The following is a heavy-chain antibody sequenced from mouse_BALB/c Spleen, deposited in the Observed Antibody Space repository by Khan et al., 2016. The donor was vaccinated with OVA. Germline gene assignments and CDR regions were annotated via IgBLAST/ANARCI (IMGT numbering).Heavy chain of an antibody. CDR1: GYSLTRYG. D-gene: IGHD1-3*01. J-gene: IGHJ2*01. CDR3: ARLEDI. Sequence: QVQLKESGPGLVAPSQSLSITCTVYGYSLTRYGVHWVHQPPGKGLEWLGLIWAGGSTNYNWALMSRLSISKDNSKSQVFLKMNSLQTDYTAMYYCARLEDIWGQGTTLTVSS. CDR2: IWAGGST. V-gene: IGHV2-9*02.